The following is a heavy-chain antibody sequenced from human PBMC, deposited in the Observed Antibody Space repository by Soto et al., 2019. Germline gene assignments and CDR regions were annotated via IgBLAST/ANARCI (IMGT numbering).Heavy chain of an antibody. D-gene: IGHD3-16*01. Sequence: GASVKVSCKASGYTFTGNYMHWVRQAPGQGLEWMGWINPNSGGTNYAQKFQGWVTMTRDTSISTAYMELSRLRSDDTAVYYCAREGDEGNWFDPWGQGTLVTVSS. J-gene: IGHJ5*02. CDR1: GYTFTGNY. CDR2: INPNSGGT. CDR3: AREGDEGNWFDP. V-gene: IGHV1-2*04.